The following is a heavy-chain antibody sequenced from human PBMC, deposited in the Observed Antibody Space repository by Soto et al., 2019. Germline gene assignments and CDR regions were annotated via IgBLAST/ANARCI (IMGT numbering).Heavy chain of an antibody. D-gene: IGHD3-10*01. J-gene: IGHJ6*02. V-gene: IGHV1-58*01. CDR3: AADFPERVATPVISYGMDV. Sequence: SVKVSCKASGFTFSSSAAQGLQQARGQRLEGIGWMVVGSGNTNEAQKFQARVTITRDMSTSTAYMELSSLRSEDTAVYYCAADFPERVATPVISYGMDVWGQGTTVPVSS. CDR2: MVVGSGNT. CDR1: GFTFSSSA.